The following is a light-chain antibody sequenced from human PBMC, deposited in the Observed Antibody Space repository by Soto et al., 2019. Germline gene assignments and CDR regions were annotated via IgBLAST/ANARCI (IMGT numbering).Light chain of an antibody. CDR1: SSNIGAGYD. Sequence: VLTQPPSVSGAPGQRVTISCTGSSSNIGAGYDVHWYQQLPGTAPKVLIYGNSNRPSGVPDRFSGSKSGTSASLAITGLQAEDEADYYCQSYDSSLSGYVFGTGTKVTVL. J-gene: IGLJ1*01. CDR3: QSYDSSLSGYV. CDR2: GNS. V-gene: IGLV1-40*01.